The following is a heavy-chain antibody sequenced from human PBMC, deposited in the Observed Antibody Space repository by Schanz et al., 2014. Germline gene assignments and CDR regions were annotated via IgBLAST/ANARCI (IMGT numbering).Heavy chain of an antibody. CDR3: ARDRDQWDGNYLDY. Sequence: QVQLVQSGVEVKKPGASVKVSCKASGYTFTTYGISWVRQAPGQGLEWMGWIGGSDGNTNFAQKFQGRVTMTTDTSTSTVYMELRSLTSDDSAVYYCARDRDQWDGNYLDYWGQGTLVTVSS. CDR1: GYTFTTYG. V-gene: IGHV1-18*04. J-gene: IGHJ4*02. CDR2: IGGSDGNT. D-gene: IGHD1-26*01.